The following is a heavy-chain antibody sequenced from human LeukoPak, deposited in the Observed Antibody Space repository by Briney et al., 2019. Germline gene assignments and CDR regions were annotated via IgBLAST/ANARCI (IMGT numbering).Heavy chain of an antibody. CDR1: GGSISSSYW. CDR2: VYHSVST. Sequence: SGTLSLTCAVSGGSISSSYWWSWVRQPPGKGLEWIGEVYHSVSTNYYPSLKSRVITSVDTSKKQFSLKLISVTAADTAVYYCARRVTYDYYFYYIDVWGKGTTVTISS. V-gene: IGHV4-4*02. CDR3: ARRVTYDYYFYYIDV. J-gene: IGHJ6*03. D-gene: IGHD3-16*01.